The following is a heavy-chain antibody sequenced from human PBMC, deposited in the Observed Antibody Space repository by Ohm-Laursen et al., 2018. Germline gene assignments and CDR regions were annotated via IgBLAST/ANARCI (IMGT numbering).Heavy chain of an antibody. D-gene: IGHD2-21*02. CDR2: MNHDGSLI. CDR1: GFTLARFW. V-gene: IGHV3-7*01. Sequence: SLRLSCAASGFTLARFWMKWVRQTPGKGLEWVANMNHDGSLINYVDSVKGRFTISRDNAKNAVYLQMDSLRLEDPAVYYCAHDERAGVTSSSWGQGTLVTVSS. CDR3: AHDERAGVTSSS. J-gene: IGHJ5*02.